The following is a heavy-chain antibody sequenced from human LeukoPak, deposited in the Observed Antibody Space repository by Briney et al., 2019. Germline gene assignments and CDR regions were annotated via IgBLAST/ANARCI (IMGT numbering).Heavy chain of an antibody. CDR1: GLTVSSNY. V-gene: IGHV3-53*01. Sequence: GGSLRLSCAASGLTVSSNYMSWVRQPAGKGLEWVSVLYSGGATFYADSVKGRFTISRDTSKNTLYLQMNDLRADDTAVYYCTKLKGWYGEGFFDYWGQGTLVTVPS. J-gene: IGHJ4*02. D-gene: IGHD6-19*01. CDR2: LYSGGAT. CDR3: TKLKGWYGEGFFDY.